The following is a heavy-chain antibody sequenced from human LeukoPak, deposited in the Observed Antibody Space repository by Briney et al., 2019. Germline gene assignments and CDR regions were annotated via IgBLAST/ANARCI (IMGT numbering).Heavy chain of an antibody. CDR1: GFTFSSYS. Sequence: GGSLRLSCAASGFTFSSYSMNWVRQAPGKGLEWVSYISSSSSTIYYADSVKGRFTISRDNAKNSLYLQMNSLRAEDTAVYYCARGVRYFDWLFWGQGTLVTVSS. CDR3: ARGVRYFDWLF. V-gene: IGHV3-48*04. J-gene: IGHJ4*02. CDR2: ISSSSSTI. D-gene: IGHD3-9*01.